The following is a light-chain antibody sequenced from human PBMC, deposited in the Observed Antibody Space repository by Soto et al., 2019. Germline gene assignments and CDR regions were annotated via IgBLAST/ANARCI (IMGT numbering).Light chain of an antibody. V-gene: IGKV3-15*01. Sequence: EIVMTQSPATLSVSPGERATLSCSASQSVSSKVAWYQQKPGQAPRLLIYGASTRATGIPARFSGSGSGTEFTLTISSLQSEDFAVYYCQQYNYWPPITFGQGTRLEIK. J-gene: IGKJ5*01. CDR2: GAS. CDR1: QSVSSK. CDR3: QQYNYWPPIT.